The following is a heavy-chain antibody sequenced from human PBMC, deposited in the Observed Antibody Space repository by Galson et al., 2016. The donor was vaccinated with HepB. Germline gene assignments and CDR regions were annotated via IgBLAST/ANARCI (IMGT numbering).Heavy chain of an antibody. Sequence: SVKVSCKASGGSFREYAVSWVRQAPGQGLQWLGGINVRFGSPNYAPELEARVTITADESTAIAYMEMRSLGYEDTAVYFCACSDGWFRHWFDPWGQGTLVTVSS. CDR1: GGSFREYA. CDR2: INVRFGSP. CDR3: ACSDGWFRHWFDP. V-gene: IGHV1-69*13. J-gene: IGHJ5*02. D-gene: IGHD5-24*01.